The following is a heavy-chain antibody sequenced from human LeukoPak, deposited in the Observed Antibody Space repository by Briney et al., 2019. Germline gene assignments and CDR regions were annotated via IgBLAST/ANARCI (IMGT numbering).Heavy chain of an antibody. CDR2: ISSSSTI. CDR1: GFTFSSYS. V-gene: IGHV3-48*01. J-gene: IGHJ4*02. D-gene: IGHD3-10*01. Sequence: PGGSLRLSCAASGFTFSSYSMNWDRQAPGKGLEWVSYISSSSTIYYADSVKGRFTISRDNAKNSLYLQMNSLRAEDTAVYYCARSYSRGFDYWGQGTLVTVSS. CDR3: ARSYSRGFDY.